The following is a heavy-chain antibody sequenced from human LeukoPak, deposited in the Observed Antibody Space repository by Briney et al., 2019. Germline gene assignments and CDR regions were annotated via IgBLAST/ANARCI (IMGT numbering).Heavy chain of an antibody. V-gene: IGHV3-53*01. CDR3: AKDADILTGSNPFDY. Sequence: PGGSLRLSCAASGFTVSSNYMSWVRQAPGKGLEWVSVIYSGGSTYYADSVKGRFTISRDNSKNTLYLQMNSLRAEDTAVYYCAKDADILTGSNPFDYWGQGTLVTVSS. J-gene: IGHJ4*02. CDR1: GFTVSSNY. CDR2: IYSGGST. D-gene: IGHD3-9*01.